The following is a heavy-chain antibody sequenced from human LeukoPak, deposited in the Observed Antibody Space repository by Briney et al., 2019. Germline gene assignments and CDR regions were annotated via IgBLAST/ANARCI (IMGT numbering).Heavy chain of an antibody. CDR3: ARERDYYGSGSYYNDY. CDR2: INSDGSST. CDR1: GFTFSSYW. J-gene: IGHJ4*02. Sequence: GGSLRLSCAASGFTFSSYWMHWVRQAPGKGLVWVSRINSDGSSTSYADSVKGRFTISRDNAKNSLYLQMNSLRAEDTAVYYCARERDYYGSGSYYNDYWGQGTLVTVSS. D-gene: IGHD3-10*01. V-gene: IGHV3-74*01.